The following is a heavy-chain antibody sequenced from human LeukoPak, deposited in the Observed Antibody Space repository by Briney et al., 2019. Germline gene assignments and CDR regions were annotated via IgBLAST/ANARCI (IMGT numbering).Heavy chain of an antibody. CDR2: IYYSGST. CDR1: GGSISSYY. J-gene: IGHJ4*02. V-gene: IGHV4-59*01. CDR3: AREGSSSWPHYFPYYFDY. Sequence: SETLSLTCTVSGGSISSYYWSWIRQPPGKGLEWIGYIYYSGSTNYNPSLKSRVTISVDTSKNQFSLKLSSVTAADTAVYYCAREGSSSWPHYFPYYFDYWGQGTLVTVSS. D-gene: IGHD6-13*01.